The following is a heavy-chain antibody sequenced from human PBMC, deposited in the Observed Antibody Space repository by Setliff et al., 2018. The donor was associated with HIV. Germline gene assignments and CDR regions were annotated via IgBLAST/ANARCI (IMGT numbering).Heavy chain of an antibody. CDR1: GGSIRSSSYY. D-gene: IGHD3-22*01. J-gene: IGHJ3*01. Sequence: SETLSLTCTVSGGSIRSSSYYWGWIRQPPGKGPEWIGSIYYRGNTYYNPSLKSRVTISVDTSKNQFSLKLNSVTATDTALYYCARAKFYYDSSGFFPLPAAFDFWGQETMVTVSS. V-gene: IGHV4-39*01. CDR2: IYYRGNT. CDR3: ARAKFYYDSSGFFPLPAAFDF.